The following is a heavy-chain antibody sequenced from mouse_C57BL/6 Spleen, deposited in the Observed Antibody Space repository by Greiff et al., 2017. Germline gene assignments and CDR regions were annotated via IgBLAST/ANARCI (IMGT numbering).Heavy chain of an antibody. J-gene: IGHJ3*01. Sequence: EVQGVESGAELVRPGASVKLSCTASGFNIKDDYMHWVKQRPEQGLEWIGWIDPENGDTEYASKFQGKATITADTSSNTAYLQLSSLTSEDTAVYYCTTSPYGSSYRCADWGQGTLVTVSA. V-gene: IGHV14-4*01. CDR2: IDPENGDT. CDR1: GFNIKDDY. D-gene: IGHD1-1*01. CDR3: TTSPYGSSYRCAD.